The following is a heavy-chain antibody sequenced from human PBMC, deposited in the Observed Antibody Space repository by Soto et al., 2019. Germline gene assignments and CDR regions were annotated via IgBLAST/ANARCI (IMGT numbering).Heavy chain of an antibody. V-gene: IGHV4-59*02. J-gene: IGHJ4*02. Sequence: PSETLSLTCTVSGDSVTNYFWSWMRQPPGKGLEWIGHMYHGGRTNYSPSLKSRVTMSLDSSKNQFSLNLSSVTAADTAVYFCARDPGYCTNGVCPIFDFCGPGVLVTVSS. CDR1: GDSVTNYF. D-gene: IGHD2-8*01. CDR3: ARDPGYCTNGVCPIFDF. CDR2: MYHGGRT.